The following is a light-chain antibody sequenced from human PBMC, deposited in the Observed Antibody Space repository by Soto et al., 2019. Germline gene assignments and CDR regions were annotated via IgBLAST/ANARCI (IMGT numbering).Light chain of an antibody. CDR1: QSVRSD. Sequence: ENVLTQPPATLSLSPGERATLYCRASQSVRSDLGWYQQKPGQAPRLLIYDASNRATGIPARFSASGSGTDFTLTIGSLEPEDFAVYYCQQRSNWPLTFGGGTKVDIK. V-gene: IGKV3-11*01. CDR3: QQRSNWPLT. CDR2: DAS. J-gene: IGKJ4*01.